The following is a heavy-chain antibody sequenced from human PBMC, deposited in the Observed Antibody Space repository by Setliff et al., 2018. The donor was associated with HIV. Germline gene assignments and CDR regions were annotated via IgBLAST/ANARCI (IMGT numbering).Heavy chain of an antibody. D-gene: IGHD2-8*01. CDR2: IIPLFGTA. V-gene: IGHV1-69*05. J-gene: IGHJ4*02. CDR3: ASGSGYCTKGDCYIGVHRTPDKYYFDS. Sequence: SVKVSCKASGYTFTSYGISWVRQAPGQGLEWMGGIIPLFGTANYAQKFQGRVTMTTDQIMTTAYMELTSLRSEDTAVYYCASGSGYCTKGDCYIGVHRTPDKYYFDSWGQGTLVTVSS. CDR1: GYTFTSYG.